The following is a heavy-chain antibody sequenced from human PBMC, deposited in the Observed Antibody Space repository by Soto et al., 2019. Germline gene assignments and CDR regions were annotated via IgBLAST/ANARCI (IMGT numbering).Heavy chain of an antibody. Sequence: SETLSLTCTVSGGSMRNYFWTWIRQPPGKGLEWIGYIHYSGTTSFFPSYNPSLRSRVTISEDMSKNQFSLKLLSVTTADTAVYFCAAGEASSRNLAPYYLDFWGQGTLVTVSS. CDR1: GGSMRNYF. J-gene: IGHJ4*02. D-gene: IGHD6-13*01. CDR3: AAGEASSRNLAPYYLDF. CDR2: IHYSGTT. V-gene: IGHV4-59*01.